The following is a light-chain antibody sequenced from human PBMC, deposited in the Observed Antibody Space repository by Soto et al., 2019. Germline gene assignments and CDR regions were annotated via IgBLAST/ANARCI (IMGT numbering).Light chain of an antibody. CDR3: QQRSNWPSLT. CDR1: QSVSSY. V-gene: IGKV3-11*01. CDR2: DAS. Sequence: EIVLTQSPATLSLSPGERATLSCRASQSVSSYLAWYQQKPGQAPRLLIYDASNRATGIPARFSGSGSGTDFTLTISSLVPEDFAVYYCQQRSNWPSLTFGGGNKVAIK. J-gene: IGKJ4*01.